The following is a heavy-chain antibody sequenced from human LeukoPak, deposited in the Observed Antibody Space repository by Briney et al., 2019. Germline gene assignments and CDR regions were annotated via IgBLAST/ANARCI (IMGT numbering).Heavy chain of an antibody. CDR2: IVPIFGTA. CDR3: ARAPTSTVIYGMDV. V-gene: IGHV1-69*13. Sequence: GASVKVSCKASGGTFSSYAISWVRQAPGQGLEWMGGIVPIFGTANYAQKFQGRVTITADESTSTAYMELSSLRSEDTAVYYCARAPTSTVIYGMDVWGQGTTVTVSS. D-gene: IGHD3-16*02. CDR1: GGTFSSYA. J-gene: IGHJ6*02.